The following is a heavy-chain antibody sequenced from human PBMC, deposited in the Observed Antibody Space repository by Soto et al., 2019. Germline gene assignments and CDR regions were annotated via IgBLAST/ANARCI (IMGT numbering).Heavy chain of an antibody. V-gene: IGHV4-31*03. D-gene: IGHD4-17*01. CDR1: GASINSGGYY. CDR3: ASGDAWEALLAH. CDR2: IYFSGST. J-gene: IGHJ4*02. Sequence: SDTLSLTCTVSGASINSGGYYWSWIRQLPGKGLEWIGYIYFSGSTYYNPSLESRVTISLDTSQNQFSLKLSSVTAADTAMYFCASGDAWEALLAHWGQGILVNVSS.